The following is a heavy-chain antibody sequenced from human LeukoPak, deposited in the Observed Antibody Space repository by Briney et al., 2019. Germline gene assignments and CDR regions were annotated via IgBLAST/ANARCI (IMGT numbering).Heavy chain of an antibody. CDR2: IYYSGST. V-gene: IGHV4-59*01. D-gene: IGHD2-2*02. CDR1: GGSISSYY. Sequence: PSETLSLTCTVSGGSISSYYWSWIRQPPGKGLEWIGYIYYSGSTNYNPSLKSRVTISVDTSKNQFSLKLSSVTAADTAVYYCARGRRGYCSSTSCYIPWGLGDPDKYYFDYWGQGTLVTVSS. CDR3: ARGRRGYCSSTSCYIPWGLGDPDKYYFDY. J-gene: IGHJ4*02.